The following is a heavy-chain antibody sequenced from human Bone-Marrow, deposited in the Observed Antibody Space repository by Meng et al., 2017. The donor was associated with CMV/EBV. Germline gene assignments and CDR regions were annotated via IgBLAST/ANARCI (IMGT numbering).Heavy chain of an antibody. J-gene: IGHJ6*02. V-gene: IGHV1-8*01. CDR2: MNTNSGNT. CDR1: GYTFTRYD. CDR3: AREEILVEASAVGRAKYYYSGMDA. D-gene: IGHD2-15*01. Sequence: ASVKVSCKASGYTFTRYDINWVRQAAGQGLEWMGWMNTNSGNTGYAQNFQGRVTMTRNTATGTAYMELTSLKSEDTAVYYCAREEILVEASAVGRAKYYYSGMDAWAQGTTVTVSS.